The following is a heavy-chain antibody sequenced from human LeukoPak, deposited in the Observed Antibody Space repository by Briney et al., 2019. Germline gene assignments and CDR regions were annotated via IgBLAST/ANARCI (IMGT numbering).Heavy chain of an antibody. CDR2: IYSGGST. CDR1: GFTVSSNY. V-gene: IGHV3-66*01. Sequence: GGSLRLSCAASGFTVSSNYMSWVRQAPGKGLEWVSVIYSGGSTYYADSVKGRFTISRDNSKNTLYLQMNSLRAEDTAVYYCAKDKWYSSSWYIFDYWGQGTLVTVSS. D-gene: IGHD6-13*01. J-gene: IGHJ4*02. CDR3: AKDKWYSSSWYIFDY.